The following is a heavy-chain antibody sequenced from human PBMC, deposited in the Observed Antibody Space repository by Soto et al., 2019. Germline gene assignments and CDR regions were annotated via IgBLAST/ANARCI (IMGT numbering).Heavy chain of an antibody. CDR2: ISYDGSNK. J-gene: IGHJ6*02. D-gene: IGHD5-12*01. CDR1: GFTFSSYG. CDR3: AKDRSGVATIHPWDYYYGMDV. V-gene: IGHV3-30*18. Sequence: GGSLRLSCAASGFTFSSYGMHWVRQAPGKGLEWVAVISYDGSNKYYADSVKGRFTISRDNSKNTLYLQMNSLRAEDTAVYYCAKDRSGVATIHPWDYYYGMDVWGQGTTVTVSS.